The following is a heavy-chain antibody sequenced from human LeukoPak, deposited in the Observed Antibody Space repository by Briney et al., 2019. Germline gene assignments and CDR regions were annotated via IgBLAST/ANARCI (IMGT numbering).Heavy chain of an antibody. CDR2: IYYSGST. CDR1: GGSISSYY. D-gene: IGHD3-10*01. V-gene: IGHV4-59*08. Sequence: SETLSLTCTVSGGSISSYYWSWIRQTPGKGLEWIGYIYYSGSTNFNPSLKSRVTISVDTSRDQFSLKLSSVTAADTAVYYCARHVLVGWVRGSDYFDSWGQGTLVTVSS. J-gene: IGHJ4*02. CDR3: ARHVLVGWVRGSDYFDS.